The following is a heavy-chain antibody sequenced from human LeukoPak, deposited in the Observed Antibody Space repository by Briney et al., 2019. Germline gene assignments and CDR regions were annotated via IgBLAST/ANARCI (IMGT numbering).Heavy chain of an antibody. D-gene: IGHD1-26*01. V-gene: IGHV3-30*18. J-gene: IGHJ4*02. CDR1: GFTFSSYG. CDR3: AKVRRVGATMPFDY. CDR2: ISYDGSNK. Sequence: GGSLRLSCAASGFTFSSYGMHWVRQAPGKGLEWVAVISYDGSNKYYADSVKGRFTISRDNSKNTLYLQMNSLRAEDTAVYYCAKVRRVGATMPFDYWGQGTLVTVSS.